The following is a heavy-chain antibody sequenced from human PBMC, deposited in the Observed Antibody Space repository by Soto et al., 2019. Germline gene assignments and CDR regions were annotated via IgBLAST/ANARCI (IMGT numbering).Heavy chain of an antibody. V-gene: IGHV1-24*01. Sequence: QVQLTQSGAEVKKPGASVKLSCKVSGDTLTKLSMHWVRQGPGKGLEWVGGFDPEDEATLYAQKLHGRVTMTEDTSTDTDYLDLRGLRSDDTAVYYCAAGRYRGAESASRFEVWGQGTMVTVSS. J-gene: IGHJ3*01. D-gene: IGHD3-10*01. CDR1: GDTLTKLS. CDR2: FDPEDEAT. CDR3: AAGRYRGAESASRFEV.